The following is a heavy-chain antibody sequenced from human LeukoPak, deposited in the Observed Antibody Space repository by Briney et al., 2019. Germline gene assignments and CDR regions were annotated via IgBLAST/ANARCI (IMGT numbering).Heavy chain of an antibody. CDR2: IYYSGST. D-gene: IGHD5-24*01. CDR3: ARGRKDGYNRQYYFDY. V-gene: IGHV4-59*01. J-gene: IGHJ4*02. Sequence: SETLSLTCTVSGGSISSYYWSWIRQPPGKGLEWIGYIYYSGSTNYNPSLKSRVTISVDTSKNQFSLKLSSVTAADTAVYYCARGRKDGYNRQYYFDYWGQGTLVTVSS. CDR1: GGSISSYY.